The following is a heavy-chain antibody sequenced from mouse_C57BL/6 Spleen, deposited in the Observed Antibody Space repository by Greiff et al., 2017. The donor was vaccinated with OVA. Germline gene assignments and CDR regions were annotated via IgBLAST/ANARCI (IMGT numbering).Heavy chain of an antibody. Sequence: QVQLQQSGAELARPGASVKLSCKASGYTFTSYGISWVKQRTGQGLEWIGEIYPRSGNTYYNEKFKGKATLTADKSSSTAYMELRSLTSEDSAVYFCAREDITTVEGFLDAMDYWGQGTSVTVSS. D-gene: IGHD1-1*01. V-gene: IGHV1-81*01. CDR2: IYPRSGNT. J-gene: IGHJ4*01. CDR3: AREDITTVEGFLDAMDY. CDR1: GYTFTSYG.